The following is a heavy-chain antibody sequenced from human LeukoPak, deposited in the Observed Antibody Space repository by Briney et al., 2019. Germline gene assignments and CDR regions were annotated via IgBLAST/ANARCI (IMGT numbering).Heavy chain of an antibody. CDR2: FDPEDGET. Sequence: GASVKVSCKVSGYTLTELSMHWVRQAPGKGLEWMGGFDPEDGETIHAQKFQGRVTMTEDTSTDTAYMELSSLRSEDTAVYYCATIAARYSLRHASYGMDVRGQGTTVTVSS. CDR1: GYTLTELS. D-gene: IGHD6-6*01. CDR3: ATIAARYSLRHASYGMDV. J-gene: IGHJ6*02. V-gene: IGHV1-24*01.